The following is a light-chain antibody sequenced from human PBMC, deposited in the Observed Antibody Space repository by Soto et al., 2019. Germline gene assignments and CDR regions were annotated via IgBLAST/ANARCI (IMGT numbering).Light chain of an antibody. CDR2: DAS. CDR1: QSVSIY. V-gene: IGKV3-11*01. J-gene: IGKJ5*01. CDR3: QQRNNWPPEIT. Sequence: EILLTQSPATLSLSPGERPTLSCRASQSVSIYLAWYQQKPGKAPRLLIFDASNRATGIPARFSGSGSGKDFTLTISSLEPEDFAVYYCQQRNNWPPEITFGQGTRLE.